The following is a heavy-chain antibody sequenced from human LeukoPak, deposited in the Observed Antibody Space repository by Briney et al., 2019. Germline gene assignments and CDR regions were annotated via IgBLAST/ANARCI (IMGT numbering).Heavy chain of an antibody. D-gene: IGHD3-10*01. CDR2: IIPIFGTA. J-gene: IGHJ6*04. Sequence: ASVKVSCKASGGTFSSYAISWVRQAPGQGLEWMGGIIPIFGTANYAQRFQGRVTITADESTSTAYMELSSLRSEDTAVYYCARGPNDLVRGATLYYYYGMDVWGKGTTVTGSS. V-gene: IGHV1-69*13. CDR1: GGTFSSYA. CDR3: ARGPNDLVRGATLYYYYGMDV.